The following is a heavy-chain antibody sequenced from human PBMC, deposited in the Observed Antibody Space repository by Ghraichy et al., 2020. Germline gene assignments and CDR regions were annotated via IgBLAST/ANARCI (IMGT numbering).Heavy chain of an antibody. V-gene: IGHV3-53*05. CDR2: IYNAAAGGDA. CDR1: GFTVSSDH. D-gene: IGHD1/OR15-1a*01. J-gene: IGHJ6*02. CDR3: ARDPGLTNGPDV. Sequence: GGFLRLSCAASGFTVSSDHMYWVRQAPGKGLEWVSVIYNAAAGGDAHHADSLKGRFTISRDNSKNTLYLQMNSLTTADTAIYYCARDPGLTNGPDVWGQGTAVIVSS.